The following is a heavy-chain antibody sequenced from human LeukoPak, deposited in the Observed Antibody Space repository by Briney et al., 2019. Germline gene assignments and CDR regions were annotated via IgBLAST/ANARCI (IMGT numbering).Heavy chain of an antibody. D-gene: IGHD3-16*01. Sequence: GESLKISCQGSGYSFNNYYIAWVRQMPGKGLEWMGLIYPGDSETRYSPSFRGQVTISADRSITTAYLQWSSLGASDTAIYYCARHVKPTLWSNRPTDKWGFDSWGQGTLVTVSS. CDR2: IYPGDSET. J-gene: IGHJ4*02. CDR3: ARHVKPTLWSNRPTDKWGFDS. V-gene: IGHV5-51*01. CDR1: GYSFNNYY.